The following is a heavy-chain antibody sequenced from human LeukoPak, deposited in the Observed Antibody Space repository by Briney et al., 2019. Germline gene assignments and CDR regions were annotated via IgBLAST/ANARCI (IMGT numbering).Heavy chain of an antibody. Sequence: GGSLRLSCAASGFTFSSYWMHWVRQAPGKGLVWVSRINSDGSSTSYADFVKGRFTISRDNAKNTLYLQMNSLRVEDTAVYYCARDRAPYYYGMDVWGQGTTVTVSS. J-gene: IGHJ6*02. V-gene: IGHV3-74*01. CDR3: ARDRAPYYYGMDV. D-gene: IGHD3-10*01. CDR2: INSDGSST. CDR1: GFTFSSYW.